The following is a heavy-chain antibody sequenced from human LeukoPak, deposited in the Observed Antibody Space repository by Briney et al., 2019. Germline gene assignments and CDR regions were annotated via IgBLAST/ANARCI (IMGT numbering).Heavy chain of an antibody. V-gene: IGHV4-39*07. D-gene: IGHD3-10*01. Sequence: PTETLSLTCTVSGGSISSSSYYWGWIRQPPGKGLEWIGNIYYSGSTYYNPSLKSRVTISVDTSKNQFSLKLRSVTAADTAVYYCARVPKPIWFGLFDPWGQGTLVTVSS. CDR2: IYYSGST. CDR3: ARVPKPIWFGLFDP. CDR1: GGSISSSSYY. J-gene: IGHJ5*02.